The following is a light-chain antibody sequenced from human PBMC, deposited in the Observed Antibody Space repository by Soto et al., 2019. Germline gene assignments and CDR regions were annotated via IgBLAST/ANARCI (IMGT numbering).Light chain of an antibody. V-gene: IGKV1-8*01. CDR1: QGISSY. J-gene: IGKJ1*01. CDR2: AAS. CDR3: QQYYSYPWT. Sequence: AIRMTQSPSSFSASTGDRVTITCRASQGISSYLAWYQQKPGKAPKLLIYAASTLQSGVPSRFSGSGSGTDFTLTISCLQSEHFATYYCQQYYSYPWTFGQGTKVDI.